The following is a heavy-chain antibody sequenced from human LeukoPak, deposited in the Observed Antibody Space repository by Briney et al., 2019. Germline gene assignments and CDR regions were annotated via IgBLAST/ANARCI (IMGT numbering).Heavy chain of an antibody. V-gene: IGHV4-61*05. CDR2: IYYGGTT. CDR1: GGSISSSSYY. J-gene: IGHJ5*02. D-gene: IGHD1-1*01. CDR3: ARHWNDGSNLFDP. Sequence: SETLSLTCTVSGGSISSSSYYWGWIRQPPGNGLEWIGYIYYGGTTNHNPSLKSRVTLSLNTSKNQFSLKLSSVTAADTAVYYCARHWNDGSNLFDPWGQGTLVTVSS.